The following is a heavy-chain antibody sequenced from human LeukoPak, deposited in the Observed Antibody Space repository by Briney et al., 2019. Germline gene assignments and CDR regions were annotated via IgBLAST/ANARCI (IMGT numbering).Heavy chain of an antibody. D-gene: IGHD2-15*01. CDR1: GDSFSSNSAA. CDR2: TYYRSKWYN. Sequence: SQTLSLTCALSGDSFSSNSAAWNWIRQSPSRGLEWLGRTYYRSKWYNEYAGSGKSRITIKVDTSKNQFSLQLKSVTPEDTAVYYCARSSGYFDFWDQGTLVTVSS. V-gene: IGHV6-1*01. J-gene: IGHJ4*02. CDR3: ARSSGYFDF.